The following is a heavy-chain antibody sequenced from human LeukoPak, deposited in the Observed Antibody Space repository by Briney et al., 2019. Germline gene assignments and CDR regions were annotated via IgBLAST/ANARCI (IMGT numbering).Heavy chain of an antibody. CDR3: AKATKIYNSPFDY. Sequence: GGSLRLSCAASGFTFDDYAMHWVRQAPGKGLEWVSLINWSGGGTYYTDSVKGRFTISRDNIKNSLYLQMNSLRPEDTALYYCAKATKIYNSPFDYCGQGTLVTVSS. J-gene: IGHJ4*02. CDR2: INWSGGGT. CDR1: GFTFDDYA. V-gene: IGHV3-43D*03. D-gene: IGHD1-1*01.